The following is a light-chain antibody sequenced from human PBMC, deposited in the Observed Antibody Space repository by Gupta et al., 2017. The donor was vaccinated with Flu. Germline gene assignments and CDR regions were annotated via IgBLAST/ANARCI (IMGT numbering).Light chain of an antibody. CDR3: QQDDNLPPLT. CDR1: QDISNY. J-gene: IGKJ4*01. V-gene: IGKV1-33*01. Sequence: DIQMTQSPSSLSASVGDRVTITCQASQDISNYLNWYQQKPGKAPKLLIYDASKWETGVPSRFSGSGYGTDFTFTISSRQPEDIAAYYCQQDDNLPPLTFGGGTKVEIK. CDR2: DAS.